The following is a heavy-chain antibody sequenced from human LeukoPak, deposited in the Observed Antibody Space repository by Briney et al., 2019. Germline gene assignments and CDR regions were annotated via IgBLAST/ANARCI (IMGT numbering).Heavy chain of an antibody. Sequence: GGSLRLSCVASGFTFSSYWMSWVRQAPGKGLEWVANIKQDGSEKYYVDSVKGRFTISRDNAKNSLYLQMNSLRAEDTAVYYCARAIIAARGDFDYWGQGTLVTVSS. V-gene: IGHV3-7*01. J-gene: IGHJ4*02. CDR1: GFTFSSYW. CDR3: ARAIIAARGDFDY. D-gene: IGHD6-13*01. CDR2: IKQDGSEK.